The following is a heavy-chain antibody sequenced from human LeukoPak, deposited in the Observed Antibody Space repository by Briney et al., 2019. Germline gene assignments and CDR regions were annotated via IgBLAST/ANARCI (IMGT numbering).Heavy chain of an antibody. Sequence: GASLRLSCAASGFTFSGSAMHWVRQASGKGLEWAGRIRSKANSYATAYAASVKGRFTISRDDSKNTAYLQMNSLKTEDTAVYYCTSLPVGYGGKSAFDIWGQGTTVTVSS. J-gene: IGHJ3*02. D-gene: IGHD1-26*01. CDR2: IRSKANSYAT. CDR3: TSLPVGYGGKSAFDI. CDR1: GFTFSGSA. V-gene: IGHV3-73*01.